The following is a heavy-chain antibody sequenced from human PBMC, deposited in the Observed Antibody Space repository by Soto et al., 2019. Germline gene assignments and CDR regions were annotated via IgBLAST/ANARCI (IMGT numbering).Heavy chain of an antibody. CDR1: GGSISSYY. J-gene: IGHJ4*02. Sequence: QVQLQESGPGLVKPSETLSLTCTVSGGSISSYYWSWIRQPAGTGLEWTGRIYTSGSTNYSPSLKSRVTMSVDTSKNQFSVKLSSVTSADTAVYYCARGEGSSGWYLFDYWGQGTLVTVSS. CDR2: IYTSGST. CDR3: ARGEGSSGWYLFDY. V-gene: IGHV4-4*07. D-gene: IGHD6-19*01.